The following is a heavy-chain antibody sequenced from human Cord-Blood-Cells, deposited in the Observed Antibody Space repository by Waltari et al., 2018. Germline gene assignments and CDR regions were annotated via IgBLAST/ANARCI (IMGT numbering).Heavy chain of an antibody. J-gene: IGHJ3*02. Sequence: QQWGAGLLKPSETLSLTCAVYGGSFSGYYWSWIRQPPGKGLEWIGEINHSGSTNYNPSLKSRVTISVDTSKNQFSLKLSSVTAADTAVYYCARFSGVTIFGVVIMSDAFDIWGQGTMVTVSS. CDR3: ARFSGVTIFGVVIMSDAFDI. D-gene: IGHD3-3*01. V-gene: IGHV4-34*01. CDR2: INHSGST. CDR1: GGSFSGYY.